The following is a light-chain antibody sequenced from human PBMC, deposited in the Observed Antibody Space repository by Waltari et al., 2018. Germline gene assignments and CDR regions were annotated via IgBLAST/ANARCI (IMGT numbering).Light chain of an antibody. CDR2: GAY. J-gene: IGKJ1*01. V-gene: IGKV3-20*01. CDR3: QHHVRLPAT. CDR1: QSLNTY. Sequence: IVLTQSPGTLSLSPGERATLPCRASQSLNTYLAWYQQKPGQAPRLLIYGAYTRAAGITDRFSGSGFGTDFSLTISRLEAEDFAVYYCQHHVRLPATFGQGTKVGIK.